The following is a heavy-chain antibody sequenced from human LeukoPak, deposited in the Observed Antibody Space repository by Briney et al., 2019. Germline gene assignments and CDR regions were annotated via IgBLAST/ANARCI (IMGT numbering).Heavy chain of an antibody. J-gene: IGHJ5*02. V-gene: IGHV4-39*07. CDR2: IYYSGST. D-gene: IGHD3-10*01. CDR3: ARGPPDYYGSGMVWFDP. CDR1: GGSISSSSYY. Sequence: SETLSLTCTVSGGSISSSSYYWGWIRQPPGKGLEWIGSIYYSGSTYYNPSLKSRVTISVDTSKNQFSLKLSSVTAADTAVYYCARGPPDYYGSGMVWFDPWGQGTLVTVSS.